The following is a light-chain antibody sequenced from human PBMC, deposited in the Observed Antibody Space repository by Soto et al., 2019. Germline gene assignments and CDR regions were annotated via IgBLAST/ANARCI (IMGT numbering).Light chain of an antibody. V-gene: IGKV1-5*01. CDR1: QSISSW. CDR3: QQYASVPLT. Sequence: DIQITQSPSTLSASVGDRVTITCRASQSISSWLAWYQQKPGKAPKLLIYDASSLESGVPSRFSGSGSGTEFTLTISRLEPEDFAVYFCQQYASVPLTFGGGTKVDIK. J-gene: IGKJ4*01. CDR2: DAS.